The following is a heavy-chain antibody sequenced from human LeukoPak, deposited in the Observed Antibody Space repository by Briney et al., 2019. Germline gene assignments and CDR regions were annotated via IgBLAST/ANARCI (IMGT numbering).Heavy chain of an antibody. D-gene: IGHD3-3*01. CDR3: AGTIFGVVITPLDV. J-gene: IGHJ6*04. Sequence: PGGSLRLSCAASGFTFSDYYMSWTRQAPGKGLEWVSYISSSGSTIYYADSVKGRFTISRDNAKNSMYLQMNSLRAEDTAVYYCAGTIFGVVITPLDVWGKGTTVTVSS. V-gene: IGHV3-11*04. CDR1: GFTFSDYY. CDR2: ISSSGSTI.